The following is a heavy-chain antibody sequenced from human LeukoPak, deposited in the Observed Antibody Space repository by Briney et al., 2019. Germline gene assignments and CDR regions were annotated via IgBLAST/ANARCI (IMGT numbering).Heavy chain of an antibody. D-gene: IGHD3-10*01. CDR2: INTNTGNP. CDR1: GYTFTSYA. Sequence: ASVKVSCKASGYTFTSYAMNWVRQAPGQGLEWMGWINTNTGNPTYAQGFTGRFVFSLDTSVSTAYLQISSLKAEDTAVYYCARDVGWVRGVIIDEDNWFDPWGQGTLVTVSS. CDR3: ARDVGWVRGVIIDEDNWFDP. J-gene: IGHJ5*02. V-gene: IGHV7-4-1*02.